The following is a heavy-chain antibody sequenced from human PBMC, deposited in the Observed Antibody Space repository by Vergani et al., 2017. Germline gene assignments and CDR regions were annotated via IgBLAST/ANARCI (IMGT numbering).Heavy chain of an antibody. CDR1: GFTFSSYS. CDR2: ISSSSSTI. CDR3: AKDTGLESSFWDY. D-gene: IGHD1-1*01. V-gene: IGHV3-48*01. J-gene: IGHJ4*02. Sequence: VQLVESGGGVVQPGRSLRLSCAASGFTFSSYSMNWVRQAPGKGLEWVSYISSSSSTIYYADSVKGRFTISRDNAKNSLYLQMNSLRAEDTAVYYCAKDTGLESSFWDYWGQGTLVTVSS.